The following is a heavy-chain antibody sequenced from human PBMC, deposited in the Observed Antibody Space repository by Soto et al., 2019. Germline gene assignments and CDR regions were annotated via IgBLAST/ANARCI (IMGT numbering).Heavy chain of an antibody. V-gene: IGHV1-2*02. D-gene: IGHD3-22*01. Sequence: ASVKVSCTAYGYTFTDYYIHRVRQAPGQGLEWMGWINPKSGGTSYAQKFQGRVTMARDTSITTAYVDLRGLRSDDTAVYYCATWYYDTSGHDAFDIWGQGTMVTVSS. CDR3: ATWYYDTSGHDAFDI. CDR1: GYTFTDYY. CDR2: INPKSGGT. J-gene: IGHJ3*02.